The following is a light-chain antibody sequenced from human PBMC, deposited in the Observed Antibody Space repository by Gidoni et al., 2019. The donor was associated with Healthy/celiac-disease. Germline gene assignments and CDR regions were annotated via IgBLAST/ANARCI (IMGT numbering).Light chain of an antibody. CDR3: QQYRSSFT. J-gene: IGKJ2*01. V-gene: IGKV3-20*01. CDR2: GAS. Sequence: EVVLTQSPGTLSLSPGERATLSCSARQSVSSSYLAWYQQKPGQAPRLLIYGASSRATGIPDRFSGRWSWTDFTLTISRLAPDVFAVYFCQQYRSSFTFGEGTKLEIK. CDR1: QSVSSSY.